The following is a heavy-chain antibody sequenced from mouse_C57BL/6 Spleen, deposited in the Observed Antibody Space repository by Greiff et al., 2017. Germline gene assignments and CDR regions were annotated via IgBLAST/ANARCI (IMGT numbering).Heavy chain of an antibody. CDR3: ASSGVVEDYFDY. V-gene: IGHV1-69*01. Sequence: QVQLQQPGAELVMPGASVKLSCKASGYTFTSYWMHWVKQRPGQGLEWIGEIDPSDSYTNYNQKFKGKSTLTVDKSSSTAYMQLSSLTSEDAAVYYCASSGVVEDYFDYWGQGTTLTVSS. CDR2: IDPSDSYT. J-gene: IGHJ2*01. D-gene: IGHD1-1*01. CDR1: GYTFTSYW.